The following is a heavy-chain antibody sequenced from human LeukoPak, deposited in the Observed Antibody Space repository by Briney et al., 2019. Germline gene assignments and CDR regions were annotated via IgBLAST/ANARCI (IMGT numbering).Heavy chain of an antibody. Sequence: GGSLRLSCAASGFTFSSYGIHWVRQAPGKGLEWVAVISYDGSNKYYVDSVKGRFTISRDNSKNTLYLQMNSLRAEDTAVYYCAKDSQFCGGDCYYYYYYGMDVWGQGTTVTVSS. V-gene: IGHV3-30*18. CDR2: ISYDGSNK. CDR1: GFTFSSYG. D-gene: IGHD2-21*02. J-gene: IGHJ6*02. CDR3: AKDSQFCGGDCYYYYYYGMDV.